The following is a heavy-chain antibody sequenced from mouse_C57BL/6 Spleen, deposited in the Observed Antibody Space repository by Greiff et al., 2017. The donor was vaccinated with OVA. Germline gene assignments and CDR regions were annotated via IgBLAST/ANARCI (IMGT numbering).Heavy chain of an antibody. Sequence: VQLQQSGPELVKPGASVKISCKASGYAFSSSWMNWVKQRPGKGLEWIGRIYPGDGDTNYNGKFKGKATLTADKSSSTAYMQLRSLTSEDSAVSSCARRHDVYGSSTYKARDYGGKGTSVTVSS. J-gene: IGHJ4*01. V-gene: IGHV1-82*01. D-gene: IGHD1-1*01. CDR3: ARRHDVYGSSTYKARDY. CDR2: IYPGDGDT. CDR1: GYAFSSSW.